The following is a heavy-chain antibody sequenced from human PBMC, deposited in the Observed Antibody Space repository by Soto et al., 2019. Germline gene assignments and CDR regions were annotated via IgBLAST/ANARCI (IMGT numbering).Heavy chain of an antibody. CDR2: IYYSGST. D-gene: IGHD6-6*01. CDR1: GGSISSYY. J-gene: IGHJ5*02. Sequence: SETLSLTCTVSGGSISSYYWSWLRQPPGKGLEWIGYIYYSGSTNYNPSLKSRVTISVDTSKNQFSLKLSSVTAADTAVYYCARGSIASSLNWFDPWGQGTLVTISS. V-gene: IGHV4-59*01. CDR3: ARGSIASSLNWFDP.